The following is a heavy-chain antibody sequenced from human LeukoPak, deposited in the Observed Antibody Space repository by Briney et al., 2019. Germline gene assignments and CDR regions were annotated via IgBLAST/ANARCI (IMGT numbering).Heavy chain of an antibody. CDR2: ISSSSSTI. J-gene: IGHJ3*02. D-gene: IGHD3-10*01. CDR3: ARDVLLWFGDAFDI. V-gene: IGHV3-48*04. Sequence: PGGSLRLSCAASGFTVSSYSMNWVRQAPGKGLEWVSYISSSSSTIYYADSVKGRFTISRDNAKNSLYLQMNSLRAEDTAVYYCARDVLLWFGDAFDIWGQGTMVTVSS. CDR1: GFTVSSYS.